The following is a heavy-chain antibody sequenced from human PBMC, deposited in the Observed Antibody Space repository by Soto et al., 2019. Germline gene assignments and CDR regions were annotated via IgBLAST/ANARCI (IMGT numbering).Heavy chain of an antibody. J-gene: IGHJ4*02. D-gene: IGHD3-16*02. CDR1: GYTFTSDY. Sequence: ASVKVSCKASGYTFTSDYMHWVRQAPGQGLEWMGIINPSGGSTSYAQKFQGRVTMTEDTSTDTAYMELSSLRSEDTAVYYCATIPFGGVIVFPQADYWGQGTLVTVS. CDR2: INPSGGST. CDR3: ATIPFGGVIVFPQADY. V-gene: IGHV1-46*01.